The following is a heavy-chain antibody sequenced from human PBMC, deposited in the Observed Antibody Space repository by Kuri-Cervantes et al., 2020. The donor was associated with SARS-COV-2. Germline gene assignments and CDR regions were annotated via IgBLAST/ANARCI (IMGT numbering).Heavy chain of an antibody. J-gene: IGHJ6*02. D-gene: IGHD2-15*01. Sequence: GSLRLSCTVSGGSISSYYWSWIRQPPGKGLEWIGYIYYSGSTNYNPSLKSRVTISVDTSKNQFSLKLSSVTAADTAVYYCARDRGTTRYYGMDVWGQGTTVTVSS. CDR1: GGSISSYY. CDR3: ARDRGTTRYYGMDV. CDR2: IYYSGST. V-gene: IGHV4-59*01.